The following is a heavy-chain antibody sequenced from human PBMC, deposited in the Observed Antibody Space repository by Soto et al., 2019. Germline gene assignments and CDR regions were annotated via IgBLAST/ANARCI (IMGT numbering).Heavy chain of an antibody. CDR2: INEDGSEE. CDR1: GFTFRNYC. J-gene: IGHJ4*01. V-gene: IGHV3-7*01. CDR3: ARIEIVSYDY. D-gene: IGHD1-26*01. Sequence: EVKRVESGGGLVQPGGSLRLSCAASGFTFRNYCQGWVRQAPGKGLEWVANINEDGSEEYYVDSVRGRFIISRDNARNSLYLQMNSLRAEDTALYYCARIEIVSYDYWGHGTLVTVSS.